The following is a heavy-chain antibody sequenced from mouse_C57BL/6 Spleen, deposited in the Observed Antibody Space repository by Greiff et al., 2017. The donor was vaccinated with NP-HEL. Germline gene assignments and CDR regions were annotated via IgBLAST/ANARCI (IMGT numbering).Heavy chain of an antibody. Sequence: QVHVKQSGAELVRPGASVTLSCKASGYTFTDYEMHWVKQTPVHGLEWIGAIDPETGGTAYNQKFKGKAILTADQSSSTAYMELRSLTSEDSAVYYCTRYPFAYWGQGTLVTVSA. CDR2: IDPETGGT. V-gene: IGHV1-15*01. CDR1: GYTFTDYE. CDR3: TRYPFAY. J-gene: IGHJ3*01.